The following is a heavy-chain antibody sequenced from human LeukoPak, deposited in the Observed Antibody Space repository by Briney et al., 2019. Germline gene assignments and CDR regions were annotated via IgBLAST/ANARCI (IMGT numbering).Heavy chain of an antibody. V-gene: IGHV4-59*01. Sequence: SETLSLTCTVSGGSISSYYWSWIRQPPRKRLEWIGYIYYSGSTNYNPSLKSRVSISVDTSKNQFSLRLRSVTAADTAVYYCARDLGFGPMVRGVISPWGQGTLVTVSS. CDR2: IYYSGST. J-gene: IGHJ5*02. D-gene: IGHD3-10*01. CDR1: GGSISSYY. CDR3: ARDLGFGPMVRGVISP.